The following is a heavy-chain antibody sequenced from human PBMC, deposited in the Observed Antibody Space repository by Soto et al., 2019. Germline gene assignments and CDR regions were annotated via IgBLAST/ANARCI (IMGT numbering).Heavy chain of an antibody. Sequence: SETLSLTCTVSGGSFSGYYWSWIRQPPGKGLEWIGEINHSGSTNYNPSLKSRVTISVDTSKNQFSLKLSSVTAADTAVYYCARLSYDFWSGYYFDYWGQGTLVTVSS. J-gene: IGHJ4*02. CDR3: ARLSYDFWSGYYFDY. V-gene: IGHV4-34*01. CDR2: INHSGST. D-gene: IGHD3-3*01. CDR1: GGSFSGYY.